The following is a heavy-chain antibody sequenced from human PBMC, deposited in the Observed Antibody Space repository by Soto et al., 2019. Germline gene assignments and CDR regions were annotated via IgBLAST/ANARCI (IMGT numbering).Heavy chain of an antibody. CDR3: ARDREVTTFHYFDY. V-gene: IGHV3-30-3*01. J-gene: IGHJ4*02. CDR2: ISYDGSNK. CDR1: GFTFSSYA. Sequence: GGSLRLSCAASGFTFSSYAMHWVRQAPGKGLEWVAVISYDGSNKYYADSVKGRFTISRDNSKNTLYLQMNSLRAEDTAVYYCARDREVTTFHYFDYWGQGTLVTVSS. D-gene: IGHD4-4*01.